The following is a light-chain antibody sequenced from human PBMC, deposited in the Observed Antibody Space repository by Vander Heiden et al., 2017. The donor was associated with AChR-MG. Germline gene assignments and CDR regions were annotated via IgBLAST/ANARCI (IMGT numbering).Light chain of an antibody. CDR2: GAS. Sequence: EIVLTQSPGTLSLSPGERATLTCRASQSVSSSYLAWYQQKPGQAPRLLIYGASSRATGIPDRFSGSGSGTDFTLTISRLEPEDFAVYYCQQYGSSVGTFGHGTKVDIK. CDR1: QSVSSSY. J-gene: IGKJ3*01. CDR3: QQYGSSVGT. V-gene: IGKV3-20*01.